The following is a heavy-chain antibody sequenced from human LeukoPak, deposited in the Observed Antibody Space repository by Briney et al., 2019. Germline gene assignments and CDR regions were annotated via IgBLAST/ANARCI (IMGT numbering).Heavy chain of an antibody. CDR2: IYYSGST. D-gene: IGHD5-18*01. CDR1: GGSLSSYY. J-gene: IGHJ5*02. CDR3: AREGRARGYSLDP. Sequence: SETLSLTCTVSGGSLSSYYWSWIRQPPGKGLEWIGYIYYSGSTNYNPSLKSRVTISVDTSKNQFSLKLSSVTAADTAVYYCAREGRARGYSLDPWGQGTLDTVSS. V-gene: IGHV4-59*01.